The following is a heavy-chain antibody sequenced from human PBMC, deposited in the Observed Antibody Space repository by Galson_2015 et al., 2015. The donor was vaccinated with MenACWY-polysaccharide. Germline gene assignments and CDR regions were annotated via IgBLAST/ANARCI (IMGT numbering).Heavy chain of an antibody. CDR2: INWNGNYT. V-gene: IGHV3-9*01. Sequence: SLRLSCAASGFNIDDYAVHWVRQAPGKGLEWVSSINWNGNYTGYADSVRGRFTISRDNARNSVYLQMNGLRREDTALYYCAKDIGKGLVMVRVLTVERAPYFCYGIDVWGQGTTVTVSS. D-gene: IGHD3-10*01. CDR1: GFNIDDYA. J-gene: IGHJ6*02. CDR3: AKDIGKGLVMVRVLTVERAPYFCYGIDV.